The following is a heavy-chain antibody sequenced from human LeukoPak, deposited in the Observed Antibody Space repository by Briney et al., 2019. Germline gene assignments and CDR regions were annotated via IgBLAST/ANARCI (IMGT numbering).Heavy chain of an antibody. CDR3: TRGGGCDALDI. CDR1: GGSISSGSYF. D-gene: IGHD2-15*01. V-gene: IGHV4-61*02. Sequence: SETLSLTCTVSGGSISSGSYFWSWIRQPAGKGLEWIGRIHTSGTTNYNPSLKSRVTISIDRSKNQFSLKLSSVTATDTAMYYCTRGGGCDALDIWGQGTMVTVSS. CDR2: IHTSGTT. J-gene: IGHJ3*02.